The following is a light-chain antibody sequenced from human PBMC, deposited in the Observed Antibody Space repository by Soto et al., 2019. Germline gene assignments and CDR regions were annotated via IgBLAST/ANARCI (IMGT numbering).Light chain of an antibody. Sequence: QSVLTQPASVSGSPGQSITISCTGTSSDVGSYNLVSWYQQHPGKAPKLIISEVSKRPSGVSNRFSGSKSGNTASLTISGLQAEDEADYYCCSYAGSYTFEVFGTGTKLTVL. CDR3: CSYAGSYTFEV. V-gene: IGLV2-23*02. CDR2: EVS. CDR1: SSDVGSYNL. J-gene: IGLJ1*01.